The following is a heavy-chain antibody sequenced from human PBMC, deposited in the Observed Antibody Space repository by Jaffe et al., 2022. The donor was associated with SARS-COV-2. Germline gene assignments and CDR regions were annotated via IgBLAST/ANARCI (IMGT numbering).Heavy chain of an antibody. D-gene: IGHD3-10*01. CDR1: GGSISSSSYY. V-gene: IGHV4-39*01. CDR2: IYYSGST. CDR3: ARRASPHLWFGGGWFDP. Sequence: QLQLQESGPGLVKPSETLSLTCTVSGGSISSSSYYWGWIRQPPGKGLEWIGSIYYSGSTYYNPSLKSRVTISVDTSKNQFSLKLSSVTAADTAVYYCARRASPHLWFGGGWFDPWGQGTLVTVSS. J-gene: IGHJ5*02.